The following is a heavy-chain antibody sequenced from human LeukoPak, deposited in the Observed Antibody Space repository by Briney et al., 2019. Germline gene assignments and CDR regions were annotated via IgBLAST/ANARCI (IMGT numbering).Heavy chain of an antibody. V-gene: IGHV4-38-2*01. CDR3: SRYYDFWSGYLNWFDP. D-gene: IGHD3-3*01. CDR1: GYSISSGYY. J-gene: IGHJ5*02. Sequence: SETLSLTCAVSGYSISSGYYWGWIRQPPWKGLEWIGSIYHSGSTYYNPSLKSRVTISVDTSKNQFSLKLSSVTAADTAVYYCSRYYDFWSGYLNWFDPWGQGTLVTVSS. CDR2: IYHSGST.